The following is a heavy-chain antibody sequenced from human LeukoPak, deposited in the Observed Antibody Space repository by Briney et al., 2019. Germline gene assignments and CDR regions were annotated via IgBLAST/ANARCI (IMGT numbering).Heavy chain of an antibody. CDR1: GFTFSSYS. D-gene: IGHD3-3*01. Sequence: PGRSLRLSCAASGFTFSSYSMNWVRQAPGKGLEWLSYIGWTPTTISYADSLRGRFTISRDNAKNSLYLQMHSLRDEDTAVYYCVRDFAFSFDYWGHGTLVTVSS. CDR3: VRDFAFSFDY. J-gene: IGHJ4*01. CDR2: IGWTPTTI. V-gene: IGHV3-48*02.